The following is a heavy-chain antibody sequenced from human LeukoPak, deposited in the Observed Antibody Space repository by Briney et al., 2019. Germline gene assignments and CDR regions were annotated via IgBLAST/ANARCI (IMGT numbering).Heavy chain of an antibody. CDR3: AKGRRSILGEGRFDP. V-gene: IGHV3-30*18. J-gene: IGHJ5*02. CDR1: GFTFSSYW. Sequence: GGSLRLSCAASGFTFSSYWMHWVRQAPGKGLEWVAVISYDGSNKYYADSVKGRFTISRDNSKNTLYLQMNSLRAEDTAVYYCAKGRRSILGEGRFDPWGQGTLVTVSS. D-gene: IGHD3-16*01. CDR2: ISYDGSNK.